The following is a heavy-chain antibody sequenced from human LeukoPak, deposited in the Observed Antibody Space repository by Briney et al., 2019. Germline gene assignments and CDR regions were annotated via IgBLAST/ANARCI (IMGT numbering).Heavy chain of an antibody. CDR2: IYPDDSDT. J-gene: IGHJ4*02. D-gene: IGHD3-9*01. Sequence: GESLKISCKHSEYSFPNYCIGWVRQMPGKGLEWMGIIYPDDSDTRYSPSFQGQVTISADKSISTAYLQWSSLKASDTAMYYCVRDYDILTGYYDYWGQGTLVTVSS. CDR3: VRDYDILTGYYDY. V-gene: IGHV5-51*01. CDR1: EYSFPNYC.